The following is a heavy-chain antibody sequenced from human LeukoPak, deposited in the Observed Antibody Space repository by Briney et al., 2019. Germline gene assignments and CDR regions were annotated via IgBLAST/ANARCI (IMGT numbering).Heavy chain of an antibody. D-gene: IGHD3-10*01. CDR1: GYTFTGYY. Sequence: ASVKVSCKASGYTFTGYYMHWVRQAPGQGLEWMGWINPNSGGTNYAQKFQGWVTMTRDTSISTAYMELSRLRSDDTAVYYCARGSLTMVRGVNHYYYYYGMDVWGNGTTVTVSS. J-gene: IGHJ6*04. CDR2: INPNSGGT. CDR3: ARGSLTMVRGVNHYYYYYGMDV. V-gene: IGHV1-2*04.